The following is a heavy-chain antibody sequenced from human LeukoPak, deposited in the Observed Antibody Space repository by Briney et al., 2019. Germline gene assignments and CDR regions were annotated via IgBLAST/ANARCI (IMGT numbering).Heavy chain of an antibody. CDR2: IIPIFGTA. V-gene: IGHV1-69*05. Sequence: ASVKVSCTASGGTFSSYAISWVRQAPGQGLEWMGGIIPIFGTANYAQKFQGRVTITTDESTSTAYMELSSLRSEDTAVYYCAIGYCSSTSCYSTAWDYWGQGTLVTVSS. CDR3: AIGYCSSTSCYSTAWDY. D-gene: IGHD2-2*03. CDR1: GGTFSSYA. J-gene: IGHJ4*02.